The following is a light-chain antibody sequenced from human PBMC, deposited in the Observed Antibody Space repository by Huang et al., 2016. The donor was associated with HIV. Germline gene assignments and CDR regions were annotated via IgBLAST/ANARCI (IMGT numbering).Light chain of an antibody. J-gene: IGKJ2*01. CDR1: QGISNY. CDR3: HQYYSFPYT. Sequence: DIQMTQSPSSLSASVGDRVTVTCRACQGISNYLAWFQQKPGKAPRSLIYSASTLQSGGPSRFSGSGSGTDFTLTISGLQPDDSATYYCHQYYSFPYTFGQGTKLDIK. V-gene: IGKV1-16*01. CDR2: SAS.